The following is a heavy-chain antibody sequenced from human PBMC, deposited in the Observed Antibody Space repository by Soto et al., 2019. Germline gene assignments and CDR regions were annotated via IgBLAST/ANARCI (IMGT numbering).Heavy chain of an antibody. D-gene: IGHD5-18*01. V-gene: IGHV3-30*18. J-gene: IGHJ2*01. CDR1: GFTFSRYA. CDR2: ISYDGSNK. CDR3: AKDDSYGYGWYFDL. Sequence: VQLLESGGGVVQPGGSLRLSCVASGFTFSRYAIMWVRQAPGKGLEWVAVISYDGSNKYYADSVKGRFTISRDNSKNTLYLQMNSLRAEDTAVYYCAKDDSYGYGWYFDLWGRGTLVTVSS.